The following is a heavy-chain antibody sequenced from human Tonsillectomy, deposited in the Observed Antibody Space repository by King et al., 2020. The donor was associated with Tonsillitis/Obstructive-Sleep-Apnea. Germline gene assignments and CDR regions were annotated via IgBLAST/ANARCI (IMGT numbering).Heavy chain of an antibody. V-gene: IGHV3-15*01. CDR3: TTVLEYHLLSFDY. CDR1: GFTFNNSW. D-gene: IGHD3-3*01. CDR2: IKSTTDGGTT. J-gene: IGHJ4*02. Sequence: VQLVESGGGLVKPGGSLRVSWAASGFTFNNSWMSWVRQAPGRGLEWVGRIKSTTDGGTTDYAAPVKGRFTISRDDSKNTLYLQLNSLYIEDTAVYYCTTVLEYHLLSFDYWGQGTLVTVSS.